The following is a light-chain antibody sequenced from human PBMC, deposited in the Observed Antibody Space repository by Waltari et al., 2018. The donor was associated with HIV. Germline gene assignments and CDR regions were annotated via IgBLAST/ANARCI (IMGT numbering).Light chain of an antibody. Sequence: DIVMTQSPLSLPVTPGEPASISCRSSQSLLHSNGYNYLDWYLQKPGQSPQLLIYLGSNRASGVPDRFSGSGSGTDFTLKISRVEAEDVGVYYCMPALQTPPWTFGQGTKVEIK. CDR3: MPALQTPPWT. V-gene: IGKV2-28*01. CDR1: QSLLHSNGYNY. J-gene: IGKJ1*01. CDR2: LGS.